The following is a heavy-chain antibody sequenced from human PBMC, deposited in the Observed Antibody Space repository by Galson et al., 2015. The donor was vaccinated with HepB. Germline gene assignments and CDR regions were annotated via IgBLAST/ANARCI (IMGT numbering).Heavy chain of an antibody. CDR3: VRGCGRAQCPYYMDV. CDR2: IRQGGAEK. J-gene: IGHJ6*03. CDR1: GFTFSSYW. V-gene: IGHV3-7*03. Sequence: SLRLSCAASGFTFSSYWMSWARQAPGKGLEWVATIRQGGAEKHYVDSVNGRFSISRDNAKNSLYLQMNSLRAEDTAVYYCVRGCGRAQCPYYMDVWGKGTTVIVSS. D-gene: IGHD2-15*01.